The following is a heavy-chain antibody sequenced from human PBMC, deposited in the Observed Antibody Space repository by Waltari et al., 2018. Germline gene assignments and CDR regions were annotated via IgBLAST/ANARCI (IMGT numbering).Heavy chain of an antibody. CDR3: ASPYSLDFDY. V-gene: IGHV3-30-3*01. J-gene: IGHJ4*02. Sequence: QVQLVESGGGVVQPGRSLRLSCAASGFTFSSYAMHWVRQAPGKGLEWVAVISYDGSNKYYADSVKGRFTISRDNSKNTLYLQMNSLRAEDTAVYYCASPYSLDFDYWGQGTL. D-gene: IGHD2-15*01. CDR1: GFTFSSYA. CDR2: ISYDGSNK.